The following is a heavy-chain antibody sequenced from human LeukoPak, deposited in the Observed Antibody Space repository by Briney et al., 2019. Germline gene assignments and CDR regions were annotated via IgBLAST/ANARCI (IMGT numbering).Heavy chain of an antibody. J-gene: IGHJ6*03. CDR2: IGHEGDS. D-gene: IGHD1-7*01. CDR1: GVSLRGYY. V-gene: IGHV4-34*01. CDR3: ARGRNYVSDYYFDV. Sequence: SETLSLTCAVYGVSLRGYYWSWIRQSPEKGLEWIGEIGHEGDSIYNPSLKSRLTLSVDMSKNQFSLKLRSVTAADTAVYYCARGRNYVSDYYFDVWGKGTTVIVSS.